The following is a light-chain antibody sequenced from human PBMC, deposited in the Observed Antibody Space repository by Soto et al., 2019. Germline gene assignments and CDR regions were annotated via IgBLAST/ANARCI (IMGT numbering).Light chain of an antibody. CDR1: SSDVGGYNY. Sequence: QSALTQPASVSGSPGQSITTSCTGTSSDVGGYNYVSWYQQHPGKAPKLMIYEVSNRPSGVSNRFSGSKSGNTASLTISGLQAEDAADYYCSSYTSSSTPYVFGTGTKVTFL. CDR3: SSYTSSSTPYV. J-gene: IGLJ1*01. CDR2: EVS. V-gene: IGLV2-14*01.